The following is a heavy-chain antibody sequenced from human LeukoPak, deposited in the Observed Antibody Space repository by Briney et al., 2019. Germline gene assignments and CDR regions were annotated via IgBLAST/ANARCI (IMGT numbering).Heavy chain of an antibody. CDR2: IYHSGST. Sequence: SETLSLTCTVSGYSISSGYYWGWIRQPPGKGLEWIGSIYHSGSTYYNPSLKSRVTISVDTSKNQFSLKLSSVTAADTAVYYCARDQLGMGDWFDPWGQGTLVTVSS. CDR1: GYSISSGYY. J-gene: IGHJ5*02. D-gene: IGHD3-16*01. CDR3: ARDQLGMGDWFDP. V-gene: IGHV4-38-2*02.